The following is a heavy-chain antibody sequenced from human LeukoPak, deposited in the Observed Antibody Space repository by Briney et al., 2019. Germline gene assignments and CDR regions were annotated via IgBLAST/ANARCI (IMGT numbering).Heavy chain of an antibody. V-gene: IGHV4-59*01. CDR2: IYYSGST. J-gene: IGHJ4*02. D-gene: IGHD6-19*01. CDR1: GGSISSYY. CDR3: ARSYSSGPFDL. Sequence: SETLSLTCTVSGGSISSYYWNWIRQPPGKGLEWIGYIYYSGSTKYNASLKSRVTISLDTSNNQFSLKLRSMTAADTAAYYCARSYSSGPFDLWGQGTLVIASS.